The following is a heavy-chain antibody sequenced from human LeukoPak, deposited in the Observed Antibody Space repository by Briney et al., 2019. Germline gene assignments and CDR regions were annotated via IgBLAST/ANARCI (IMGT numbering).Heavy chain of an antibody. CDR1: GGSFSGYY. V-gene: IGHV4-34*01. CDR3: ARGGPVLRYFDWSIHDAFDI. D-gene: IGHD3-9*01. CDR2: INHSGST. J-gene: IGHJ3*02. Sequence: PSETLSLTCAVYGGSFSGYYWSWIRQPPGKGLEWIGEINHSGSTNYNPSLKSRVTISVDTSKNQFSLKLSSVTAADTAVYYCARGGPVLRYFDWSIHDAFDIWGQGTMVTVSS.